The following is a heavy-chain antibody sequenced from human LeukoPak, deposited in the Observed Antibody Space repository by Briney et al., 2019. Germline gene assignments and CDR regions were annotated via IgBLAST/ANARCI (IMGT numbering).Heavy chain of an antibody. CDR3: ARDLEYYGSGSYGMDV. J-gene: IGHJ6*02. CDR1: GYSITSSSW. D-gene: IGHD3-10*01. V-gene: IGHV4-28*03. CDR2: IYYSGST. Sequence: SDTLSLTCAVSGYSITSSSWWGWIRQPPGKGLEWIGYIYYSGSTNYNPSLKSRVTISVDTSKNQFSLKLSSVTAADTAVYYCARDLEYYGSGSYGMDVWGQGTTVTVSS.